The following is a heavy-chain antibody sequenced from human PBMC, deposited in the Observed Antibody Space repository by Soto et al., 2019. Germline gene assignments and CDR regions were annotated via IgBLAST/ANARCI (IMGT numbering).Heavy chain of an antibody. J-gene: IGHJ4*02. D-gene: IGHD3-22*01. CDR1: GGSISSYY. V-gene: IGHV4-59*01. Sequence: SETLSLTCTVSGGSISSYYWSWIRQPPGKGLEWIGYIYYSGSTNYNPSLKSRVTISVDTSKNQFSLKLSSVTAADTAVYYCARVDYYDSSGTLDYWGQGTLVTVSS. CDR3: ARVDYYDSSGTLDY. CDR2: IYYSGST.